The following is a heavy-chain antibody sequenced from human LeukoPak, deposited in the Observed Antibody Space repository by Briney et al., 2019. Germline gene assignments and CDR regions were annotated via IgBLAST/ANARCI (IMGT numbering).Heavy chain of an antibody. CDR3: ASASGSHDSSGYYRHLYYYYYYMDV. J-gene: IGHJ6*03. D-gene: IGHD3-22*01. V-gene: IGHV4-59*11. Sequence: SETLSLTCTVSGGSISSHYWSWIRQPPGKGLEWIGYIYYSGSTNYNPSLKSRVTISADTSKNQFSLKLSSVTAADTAVYYCASASGSHDSSGYYRHLYYYYYYMDVWGKGTTVTVSS. CDR1: GGSISSHY. CDR2: IYYSGST.